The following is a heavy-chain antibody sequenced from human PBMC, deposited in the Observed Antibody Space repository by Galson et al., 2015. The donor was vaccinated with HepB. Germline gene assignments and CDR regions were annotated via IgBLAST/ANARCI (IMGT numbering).Heavy chain of an antibody. CDR2: IYYSGST. J-gene: IGHJ4*02. D-gene: IGHD6-19*01. CDR1: GGSISSYY. V-gene: IGHV4-59*01. CDR3: ARDHSGWFDY. Sequence: LSLTCTVSGGSISSYYWSWIRQPPGKGLEWIGYIYYSGSTNYNPSLKSRVTISVDTSKNQFSLKLSSVTAADTAVYYCARDHSGWFDYWGQGTLVTVSS.